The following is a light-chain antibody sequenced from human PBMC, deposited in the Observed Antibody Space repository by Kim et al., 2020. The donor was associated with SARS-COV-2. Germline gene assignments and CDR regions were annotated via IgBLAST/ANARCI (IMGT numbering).Light chain of an antibody. J-gene: IGLJ1*01. CDR2: GKN. Sequence: SELTQDHAVSVALGQTVRLTCQGDSLRSYYASWYQQKPGQAPVLVIYGKNNRPSGIPDRFSGSSSGNTASLTITGAQAEDEADYYCNSRDSSGNPYVFGT. CDR3: NSRDSSGNPYV. V-gene: IGLV3-19*01. CDR1: SLRSYY.